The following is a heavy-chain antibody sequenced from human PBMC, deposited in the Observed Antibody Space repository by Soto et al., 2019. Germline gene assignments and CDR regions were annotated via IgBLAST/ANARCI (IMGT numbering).Heavy chain of an antibody. CDR3: XXXXXXXXXXXXXFDY. CDR2: ISDSGGST. CDR1: GSTFSSDD. Sequence: EVHLLEYGGGLVQPGGSLRLSCVVSGSTFSSDDMSWVRQAPGRGLEWVSGISDSGGSTYYADSVKGRFTISRDNAKXXXXXXXXXXXXXXXXXXXXXXXXXXXXXXXXXFDYWGPGTQVTVSS. J-gene: IGHJ4*02. V-gene: IGHV3-23*01.